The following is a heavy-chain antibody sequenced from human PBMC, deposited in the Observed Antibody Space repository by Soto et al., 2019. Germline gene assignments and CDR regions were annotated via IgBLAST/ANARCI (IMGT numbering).Heavy chain of an antibody. J-gene: IGHJ6*02. CDR1: GGTFSSYA. CDR2: IIPIFGTA. V-gene: IGHV1-69*13. D-gene: IGHD2-2*01. CDR3: ARSVSFRYQLLKRGMDV. Sequence: GASVKVSCKASGGTFSSYAISWVRQAPGQGLEWMGGIIPIFGTANYAQRFQGRVTITADESTSTAYMELSSLRSEDTAVYYCARSVSFRYQLLKRGMDVWGQGTTVTAP.